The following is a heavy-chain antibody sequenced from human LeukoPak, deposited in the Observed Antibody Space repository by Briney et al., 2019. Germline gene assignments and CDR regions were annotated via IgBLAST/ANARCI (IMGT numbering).Heavy chain of an antibody. CDR2: IIPIFGTA. CDR1: GGTFSSYA. Sequence: SVRVSCKASGGTFSSYAISWVRQAPGQGLEWMGGIIPIFGTANYAQKFQGRVTITADESTSTAYMELSSLRSEDTAVYYCASPSMVRGVDYYYGMDVWGKGTTVTVSS. J-gene: IGHJ6*04. V-gene: IGHV1-69*01. CDR3: ASPSMVRGVDYYYGMDV. D-gene: IGHD3-10*01.